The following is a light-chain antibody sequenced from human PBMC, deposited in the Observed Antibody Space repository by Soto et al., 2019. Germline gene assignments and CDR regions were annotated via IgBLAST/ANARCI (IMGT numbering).Light chain of an antibody. CDR3: LQYEASPLT. CDR1: QGINKF. J-gene: IGKJ4*01. V-gene: IGKV1-16*02. Sequence: DLQMTQSPSSLSASIGDRVTITCRASQGINKFLAWFQQKPGKAPKSLIYSASHLQSGVPSKFSCSASGTHFTLTLYSQQPEDDPTYYCLQYEASPLTFGGGTKVEIQ. CDR2: SAS.